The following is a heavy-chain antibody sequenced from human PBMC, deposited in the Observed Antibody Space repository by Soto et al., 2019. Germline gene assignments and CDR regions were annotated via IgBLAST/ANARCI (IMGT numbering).Heavy chain of an antibody. CDR1: GDSFSSYA. J-gene: IGHJ4*02. CDR3: ARKAGGGTYYILDF. CDR2: IIPILTTA. Sequence: QVQVVQSGAEVKKPGSSVKVSCKVSGDSFSSYAISWVRQAPGQGLEWMGGIIPILTTANYAQKFQDRVTITADESTSTAYMEVSSLTSEDTAVYYCARKAGGGTYYILDFWGQGTLVTVYS. V-gene: IGHV1-69*01. D-gene: IGHD2-15*01.